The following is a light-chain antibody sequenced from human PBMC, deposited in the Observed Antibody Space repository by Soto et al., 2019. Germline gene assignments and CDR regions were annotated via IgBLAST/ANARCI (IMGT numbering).Light chain of an antibody. CDR3: QQYNDWPRT. V-gene: IGKV3-15*01. CDR1: QTVRSN. Sequence: EIVMTQSPATLSVSPGERATLCCRASQTVRSNLAWYQQKLGQAPRLLIYGASTRATGIPARFSGSGSGTEFTLTISSLQSEDFAIFYCQQYNDWPRTFGQGTKL. J-gene: IGKJ2*01. CDR2: GAS.